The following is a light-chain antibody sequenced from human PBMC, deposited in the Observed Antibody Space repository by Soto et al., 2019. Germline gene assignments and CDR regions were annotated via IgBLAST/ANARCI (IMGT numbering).Light chain of an antibody. J-gene: IGLJ3*02. CDR1: SSDVGAYNY. Sequence: QSALTQPASVSGSPGQSITISCTGTSSDVGAYNYVSWYQQHSGKAPKLIIYEVTNRPSGVSNRFSASKSGNTASLTIFGLQAEDEADYYCSSYTSSSSWVFGEGTKVTVL. V-gene: IGLV2-14*01. CDR3: SSYTSSSSWV. CDR2: EVT.